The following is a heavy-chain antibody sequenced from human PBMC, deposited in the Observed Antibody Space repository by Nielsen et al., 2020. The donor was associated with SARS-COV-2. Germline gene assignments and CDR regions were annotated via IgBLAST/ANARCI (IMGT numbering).Heavy chain of an antibody. J-gene: IGHJ6*02. CDR2: INPNSGGT. CDR3: ARVGEVDGMDV. D-gene: IGHD3-16*01. V-gene: IGHV1-2*06. Sequence: ASVKVSCKASGYTFTGYYMHWVRQAPGQGLEWMGRINPNSGGTNYAQKLQGRVTMTTDTSTSTAYMELRSLRSDDTAVYYCARVGEVDGMDVWGQGTTVTVSS. CDR1: GYTFTGYY.